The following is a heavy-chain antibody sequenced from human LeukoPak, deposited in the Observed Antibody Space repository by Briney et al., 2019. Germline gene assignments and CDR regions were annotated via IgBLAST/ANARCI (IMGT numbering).Heavy chain of an antibody. Sequence: SGGSLRLSCAASGFIFNTYAMSWVRQAPGRGLEWVSAISGSGGTTYYADSVRGRFTISRDNSKNTLYLQMNSLRAEDTAVYYCAKDQKWPPLWDYWGQGTLVTVSS. CDR1: GFIFNTYA. J-gene: IGHJ4*02. CDR3: AKDQKWPPLWDY. CDR2: ISGSGGTT. V-gene: IGHV3-23*01. D-gene: IGHD5-12*01.